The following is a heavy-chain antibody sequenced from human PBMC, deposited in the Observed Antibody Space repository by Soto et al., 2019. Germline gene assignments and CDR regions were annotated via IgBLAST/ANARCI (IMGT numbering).Heavy chain of an antibody. CDR1: GGSFSGYY. V-gene: IGHV4-34*01. D-gene: IGHD6-6*01. J-gene: IGHJ3*02. CDR2: INHSGST. Sequence: QVQLQQWGAGLLKPSETLSLTCAVYGGSFSGYYWSWIRQPPGKGLEWIGEINHSGSTNYNPSLKSRVTISVDTSKSQFSLKLSSVTAADTAVYYCARGQGKQLIGRRGAFDIWGQGTMVTVSS. CDR3: ARGQGKQLIGRRGAFDI.